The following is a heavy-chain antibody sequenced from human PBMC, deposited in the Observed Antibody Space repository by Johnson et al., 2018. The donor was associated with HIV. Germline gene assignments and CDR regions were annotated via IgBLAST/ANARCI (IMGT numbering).Heavy chain of an antibody. Sequence: QVQLVESGGGVVQPGRSLRLSCGASGFSFNNYAMHWVRQAPGKGLEWVAVIGYDGSNKYYADSVKGRLTVSRDNSKNTLYLQMNSLRAEDTAVYYCARERGISGGFDIWGQGTMVTVSS. CDR1: GFSFNNYA. CDR3: ARERGISGGFDI. V-gene: IGHV3-30*04. J-gene: IGHJ3*02. CDR2: IGYDGSNK. D-gene: IGHD2-15*01.